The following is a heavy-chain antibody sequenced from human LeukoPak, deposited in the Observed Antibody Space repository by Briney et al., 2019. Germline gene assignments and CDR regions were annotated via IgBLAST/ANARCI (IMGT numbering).Heavy chain of an antibody. CDR1: GFTFSSYS. CDR2: ISSSSSYI. D-gene: IGHD1-26*01. V-gene: IGHV3-21*01. CDR3: ARDPSSSGSYFDY. J-gene: IGHJ4*02. Sequence: GGSLRLSCAASGFTFSSYSMNWVRQAPGKGLEWVSSISSSSSYIYYADSVKGRFTISRDNAKNSLYLQMNSLGAEDTAVYYCARDPSSSGSYFDYWGQGTLVTVSS.